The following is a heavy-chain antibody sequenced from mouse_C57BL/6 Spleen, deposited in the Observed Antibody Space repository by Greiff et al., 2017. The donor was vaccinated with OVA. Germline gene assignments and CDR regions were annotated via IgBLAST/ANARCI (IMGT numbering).Heavy chain of an antibody. Sequence: QVQLQQPGAELVKPGASVKLSCKASGYTFTSYWMHWVKQRPGQGLEWIGMIHPNSGSTNYNEKFKSKATLTVDKSSSTAYMQLSSLTSEDSAVYYCARSGIWDFTWFAYWGQGTLVTVSA. D-gene: IGHD1-1*02. CDR2: IHPNSGST. CDR3: ARSGIWDFTWFAY. CDR1: GYTFTSYW. J-gene: IGHJ3*01. V-gene: IGHV1-64*01.